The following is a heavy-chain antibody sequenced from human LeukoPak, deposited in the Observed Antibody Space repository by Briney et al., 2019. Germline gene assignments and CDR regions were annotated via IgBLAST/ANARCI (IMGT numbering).Heavy chain of an antibody. Sequence: SETLSLTCAVYGGSFSGYYWSWIRQPPGKGLEWIGEINHSGSTNYNPSLKSRVTISVDTSKNQFSLKLSSVTAADTAVYYCATLVTIFGVVTKEEARYFDLWGRGTLVTVSS. J-gene: IGHJ2*01. CDR3: ATLVTIFGVVTKEEARYFDL. D-gene: IGHD3-3*01. CDR2: INHSGST. V-gene: IGHV4-34*01. CDR1: GGSFSGYY.